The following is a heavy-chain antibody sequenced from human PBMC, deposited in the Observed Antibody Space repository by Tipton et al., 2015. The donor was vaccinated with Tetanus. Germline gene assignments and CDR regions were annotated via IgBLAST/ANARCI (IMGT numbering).Heavy chain of an antibody. J-gene: IGHJ6*02. CDR2: IYSSGST. V-gene: IGHV4-4*07. D-gene: IGHD1-26*01. CDR3: ARDFRERSGTYFSYYYTMDV. CDR1: GDFASLSY. Sequence: TLSLTCTVSGDFASLSYWSWIRQPAGKGLEWIGRIYSSGSTNYNPPLKSRVTMSIDTSKNQFSLELTSVTAADTAVYYCARDFRERSGTYFSYYYTMDVWGQGTTVTVSS.